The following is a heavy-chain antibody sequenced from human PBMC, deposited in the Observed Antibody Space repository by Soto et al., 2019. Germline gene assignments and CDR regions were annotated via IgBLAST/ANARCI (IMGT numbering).Heavy chain of an antibody. J-gene: IGHJ6*03. D-gene: IGHD6-13*01. Sequence: SETLSLTCTVSGGSISSNSYYWGWIRQPPGKGLEWIGTVYYSGSTYYNPSLKSRITISVDMSKNQFSLKLNSVTAADTAVYYCATSSSWLGYYYYYYMDVWGKGTTVTVSS. CDR1: GGSISSNSYY. V-gene: IGHV4-39*01. CDR2: VYYSGST. CDR3: ATSSSWLGYYYYYYMDV.